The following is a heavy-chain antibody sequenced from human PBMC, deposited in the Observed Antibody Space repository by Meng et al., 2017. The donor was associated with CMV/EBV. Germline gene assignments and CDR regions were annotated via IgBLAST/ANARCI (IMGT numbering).Heavy chain of an antibody. CDR2: ISSSSSYI. Sequence: GESLKISCAASGFTFSSYSMNWVRQAPGKGLEWVSSISSSSSYIYYADSVKGRFTISRDNAKNSLYLQMNSLRAEDTAVYYCARYEGRRSFGYWGQGTLVTVSS. CDR1: GFTFSSYS. CDR3: ARYEGRRSFGY. J-gene: IGHJ4*02. V-gene: IGHV3-21*01. D-gene: IGHD2-8*01.